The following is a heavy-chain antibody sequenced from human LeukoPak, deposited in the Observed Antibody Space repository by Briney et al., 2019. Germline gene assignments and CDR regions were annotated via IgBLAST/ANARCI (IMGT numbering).Heavy chain of an antibody. V-gene: IGHV3-23*01. D-gene: IGHD5-12*01. CDR3: ARGSSGYDRDAFDI. CDR2: LTGDGNT. Sequence: HPGGSLRLSCAASGFTFTSYAMSWVRQAPGKGLEWVSVLTGDGNTYYADSVKGRFTNSRDDSKNTLFLQMNSLRAEDTAVYYCARGSSGYDRDAFDIWGQGTMVTVSP. CDR1: GFTFTSYA. J-gene: IGHJ3*02.